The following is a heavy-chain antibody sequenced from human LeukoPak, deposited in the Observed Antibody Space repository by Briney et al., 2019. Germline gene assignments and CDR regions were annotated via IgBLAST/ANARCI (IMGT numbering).Heavy chain of an antibody. D-gene: IGHD6-13*01. Sequence: GGSLRLSCAASGFTFSSYAMSWVRQAPGKGLEWVSAISGSGGSTYYPDSVEGRFTISRDNSKNTLYLQMNSLRAEDTAVYYCAKGSSSLFKVGTPDYWGQGTLVTVSS. CDR2: ISGSGGST. J-gene: IGHJ4*02. CDR1: GFTFSSYA. V-gene: IGHV3-23*01. CDR3: AKGSSSLFKVGTPDY.